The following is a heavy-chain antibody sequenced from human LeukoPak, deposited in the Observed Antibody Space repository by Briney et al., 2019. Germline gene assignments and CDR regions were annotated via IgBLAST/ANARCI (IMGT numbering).Heavy chain of an antibody. J-gene: IGHJ6*02. V-gene: IGHV3-48*04. Sequence: QPGGSLRLSCAASGFTFSSYGMHWVRQAPGKGLEWVSYISSRGSTIYYADSVKGRFTISRDNAKNSLYLQMNSLRAEDTAVYYCARHDTAMATDYGMDVWGQGTTVTVSS. D-gene: IGHD5-18*01. CDR3: ARHDTAMATDYGMDV. CDR2: ISSRGSTI. CDR1: GFTFSSYG.